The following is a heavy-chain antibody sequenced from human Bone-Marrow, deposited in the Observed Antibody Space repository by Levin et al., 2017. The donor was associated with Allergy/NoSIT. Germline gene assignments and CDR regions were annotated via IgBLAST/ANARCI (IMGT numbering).Heavy chain of an antibody. D-gene: IGHD2-15*01. CDR2: ISGSGGST. Sequence: PGGSLRLSCAASGFTFSSYAMSWVRQAPGKGLEWVSAISGSGGSTYYADSVKGRFTISRDNSKNTLYLQMNSLRAEDTAVYYCSIHCGGSCTDDYWGQGTLVSVSS. CDR1: GFTFSSYA. CDR3: SIHCGGSCTDDY. V-gene: IGHV3-23*01. J-gene: IGHJ4*02.